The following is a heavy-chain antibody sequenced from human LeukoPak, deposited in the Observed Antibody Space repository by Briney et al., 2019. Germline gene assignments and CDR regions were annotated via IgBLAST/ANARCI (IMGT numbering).Heavy chain of an antibody. V-gene: IGHV4-31*03. CDR1: GGSISSGGYY. CDR2: ISYSGST. CDR3: ARVRGYSYGELDY. J-gene: IGHJ4*02. Sequence: SETLSLTCTVSGGSISSGGYYWSWIRQHPGKGLEWIGYISYSGSTYYNPSLNSRVTVSVGTSKSQFSLKLSSVTAADTAVYYCARVRGYSYGELDYWGQGTLVTVSS. D-gene: IGHD5-18*01.